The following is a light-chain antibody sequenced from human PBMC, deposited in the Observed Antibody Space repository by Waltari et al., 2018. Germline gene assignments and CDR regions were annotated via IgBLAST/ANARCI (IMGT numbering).Light chain of an antibody. J-gene: IGKJ1*01. V-gene: IGKV3-15*01. CDR3: QQYNNWPPMT. CDR2: GAS. Sequence: EMVMTQSPATLSASPGERATLSCRASQSVSSNLAWYQQKPGQAPRLLMYGASTRATGIPARFSGSGSGTEFTLTISSLQSEDFAVYYCQQYNNWPPMTFGQGTKVEIK. CDR1: QSVSSN.